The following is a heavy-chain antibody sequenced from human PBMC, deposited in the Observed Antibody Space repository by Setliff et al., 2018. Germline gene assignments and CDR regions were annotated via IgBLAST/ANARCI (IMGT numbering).Heavy chain of an antibody. CDR3: ARDGRLYGVPFDY. V-gene: IGHV4-39*07. CDR2: ISYSGNT. Sequence: ETLSLTCIVSGDSVSATSFYWAWIRQSPGKGLEWVGSISYSGNTHYNPSLMSRVTISLDTSNNRFSLKVNSVSAADTAMYFCARDGRLYGVPFDYWGRGTLVTVSS. J-gene: IGHJ4*01. CDR1: GDSVSATSFY. D-gene: IGHD4-17*01.